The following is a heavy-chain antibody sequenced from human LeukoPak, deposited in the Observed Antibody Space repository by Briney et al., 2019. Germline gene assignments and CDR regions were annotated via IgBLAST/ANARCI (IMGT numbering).Heavy chain of an antibody. CDR3: AKEYSGSFEY. CDR2: IRYDGSNK. V-gene: IGHV3-30*02. J-gene: IGHJ4*02. CDR1: GFTFSAYG. Sequence: GGSLRLSXAVSGFTFSAYGMHWVRQAPGKGLEWVAFIRYDGSNKYYADSVKGRFTISRDNSKNTVYLQMNSLRPEDTAMYHCAKEYSGSFEYWGQGTLVIVSS. D-gene: IGHD1-26*01.